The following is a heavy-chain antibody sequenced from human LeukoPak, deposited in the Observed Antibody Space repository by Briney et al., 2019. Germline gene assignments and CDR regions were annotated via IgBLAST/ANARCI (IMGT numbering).Heavy chain of an antibody. CDR3: ARGQPEGLDLAQYYFDY. D-gene: IGHD2-2*03. V-gene: IGHV4-34*01. Sequence: SGTLSLTCTVSGGSISSYYWSWIRQSPGKGLEWIGEINHSGSTNYNPSLKSRVTISVDTSKNQFSLKLSSVTAADTAVYYCARGQPEGLDLAQYYFDYWGQGTLVTVSS. J-gene: IGHJ4*02. CDR1: GGSISSYY. CDR2: INHSGST.